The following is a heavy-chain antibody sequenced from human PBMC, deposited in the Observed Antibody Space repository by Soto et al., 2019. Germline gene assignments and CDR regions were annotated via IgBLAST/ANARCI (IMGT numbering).Heavy chain of an antibody. V-gene: IGHV4-59*01. Sequence: SETLSLTCTVSGGSISSYYWSWIRQPPGKGLEWIGYIYYSGSTNYNPSLKSRVTISVDTSKNQFSLKLSSVTAADTAVYYCARDTRPHAFDYWGKGTLVTVSS. J-gene: IGHJ4*02. D-gene: IGHD6-6*01. CDR3: ARDTRPHAFDY. CDR2: IYYSGST. CDR1: GGSISSYY.